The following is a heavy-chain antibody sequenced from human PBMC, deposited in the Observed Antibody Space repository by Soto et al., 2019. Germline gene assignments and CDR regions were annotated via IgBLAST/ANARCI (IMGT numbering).Heavy chain of an antibody. CDR3: AKSLFSYYYDSSGYYWWSAMIDY. Sequence: GGSLRLSCAASGCTFSSYARSWVRQAPGKGLEWVSAISGSGGSTYYADSVKGRFTISRDNSKNTLYLQMNSLRAEDTAVYYCAKSLFSYYYDSSGYYWWSAMIDYWGQGTLVTVSS. CDR2: ISGSGGST. D-gene: IGHD3-22*01. V-gene: IGHV3-23*01. CDR1: GCTFSSYA. J-gene: IGHJ4*02.